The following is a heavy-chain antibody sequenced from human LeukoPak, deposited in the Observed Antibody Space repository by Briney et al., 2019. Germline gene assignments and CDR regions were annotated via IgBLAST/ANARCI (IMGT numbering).Heavy chain of an antibody. D-gene: IGHD6-13*01. CDR3: AKPLSAASGTDFHY. Sequence: GGSLRLSCTASGFTFGDYAMSWVRQAPGKGLEWVSAISGSGTTTYYSDSVKGRFTISRDISKNTLYLQMNSLRAEDTAVYYCAKPLSAASGTDFHYWGQGTLVTVSS. CDR2: ISGSGTTT. V-gene: IGHV3-23*01. J-gene: IGHJ4*02. CDR1: GFTFGDYA.